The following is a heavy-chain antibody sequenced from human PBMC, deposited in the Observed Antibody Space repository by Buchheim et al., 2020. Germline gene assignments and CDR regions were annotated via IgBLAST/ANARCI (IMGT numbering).Heavy chain of an antibody. J-gene: IGHJ2*01. D-gene: IGHD3-3*01. V-gene: IGHV3-30*18. CDR1: GFTFSSYG. Sequence: QVQLVESGGGVVQPGRSLRLSCAASGFTFSSYGMHWVRQAPGKGLEWVAVISYDGSNKYYADSVKGRFTISRDNSKNTLYLQMNRMRAEETAVYYCAKDRLRFPHSYWSFDFWGRGTL. CDR3: AKDRLRFPHSYWSFDF. CDR2: ISYDGSNK.